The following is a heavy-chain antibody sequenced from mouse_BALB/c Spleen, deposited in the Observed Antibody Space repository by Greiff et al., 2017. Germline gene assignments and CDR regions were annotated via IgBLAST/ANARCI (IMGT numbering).Heavy chain of an antibody. CDR2: ISSGSSTI. V-gene: IGHV5-17*02. J-gene: IGHJ4*01. CDR3: ARVDY. Sequence: EVKLMESGGGLVQPGGSRKLSCAASGFTFSSFGMHWVRQAPEKGLEWVAYISSGSSTIYYADTVKGRFTISRDNPKNTLFLQMTSLRSEDTAMYYCARVDYWGQGTSVTVSS. CDR1: GFTFSSFG.